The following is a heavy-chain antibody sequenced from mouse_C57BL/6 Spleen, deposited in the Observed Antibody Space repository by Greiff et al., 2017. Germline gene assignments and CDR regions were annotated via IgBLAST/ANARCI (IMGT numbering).Heavy chain of an antibody. D-gene: IGHD1-1*01. Sequence: VQLQESGPELVKPGASVKISCKASGYAFSSSWMNWVKQRPGKGLEWIGRIYPGDGDTNYNGQFKGKATLTADKSSSTAYMQLSSLTSEDSAVYFCARDYGSKYYAMDYWGQGTSVTVSS. CDR3: ARDYGSKYYAMDY. CDR1: GYAFSSSW. V-gene: IGHV1-82*01. CDR2: IYPGDGDT. J-gene: IGHJ4*01.